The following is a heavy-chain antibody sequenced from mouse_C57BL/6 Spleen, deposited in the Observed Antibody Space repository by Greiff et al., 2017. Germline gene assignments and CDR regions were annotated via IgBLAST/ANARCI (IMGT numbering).Heavy chain of an antibody. V-gene: IGHV1-52*01. D-gene: IGHD4-1*01. CDR2: IDPSDSET. CDR3: ARGDWDHYFDY. CDR1: GYTFTSYW. Sequence: QVQLQQPGAELVRPGSSVKLSCKASGYTFTSYWMHWVKQRPIQGLEWIGNIDPSDSETHYNQKFKDKATLTVDKSSSTAYMQLSSLTSEDSAVYYCARGDWDHYFDYWGQGTTLTVSS. J-gene: IGHJ2*01.